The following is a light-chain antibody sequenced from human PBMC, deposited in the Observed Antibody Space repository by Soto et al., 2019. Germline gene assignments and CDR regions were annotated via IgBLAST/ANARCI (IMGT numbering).Light chain of an antibody. CDR2: EVN. V-gene: IGLV2-14*01. Sequence: PVLTQHGSVAGSAGQWITISCTGTISDVGTYNYVSWYQQHPGKAPKLIIYEVNNRPSGVSTRFSGSKSGNTASLSISGLQAEDEADYYCSSYRSTPTLYVLGTGTKVTVL. CDR1: ISDVGTYNY. CDR3: SSYRSTPTLYV. J-gene: IGLJ1*01.